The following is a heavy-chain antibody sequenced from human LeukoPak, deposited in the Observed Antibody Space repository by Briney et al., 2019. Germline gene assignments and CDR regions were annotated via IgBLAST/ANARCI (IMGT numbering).Heavy chain of an antibody. D-gene: IGHD5-18*01. CDR3: ARDGGYSYGSDY. CDR2: INQDGSDK. J-gene: IGHJ4*02. V-gene: IGHV3-7*01. CDR1: GFTFSSYW. Sequence: PGGSLRLSCAASGFTFSSYWMSWVRQAPGKGLAWVANINQDGSDKYYVDSVKGRFTISRDNAKNSLYLQMNSLRAEDMAVYYCARDGGYSYGSDYWGQGTLVTVSS.